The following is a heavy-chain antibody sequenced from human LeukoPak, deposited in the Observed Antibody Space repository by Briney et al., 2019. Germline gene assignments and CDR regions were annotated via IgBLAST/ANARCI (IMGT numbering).Heavy chain of an antibody. CDR3: ARIVAAAANLLDP. CDR1: GGSISSSSYY. CDR2: IYYSGST. J-gene: IGHJ5*02. V-gene: IGHV4-39*07. Sequence: SETLSLTCTVSGGSISSSSYYWGWIRQPPGKGLEWIGSIYYSGSTYYNPSLKSRLTISVDTSKNQFSLNLTSVTAAVTAVYYCARIVAAAANLLDPWGQGTLVTVSS. D-gene: IGHD6-13*01.